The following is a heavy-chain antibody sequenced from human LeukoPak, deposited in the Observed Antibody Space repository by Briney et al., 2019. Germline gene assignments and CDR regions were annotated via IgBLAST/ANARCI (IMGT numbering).Heavy chain of an antibody. Sequence: SETLSLTCTVSGYSISSGYYWGWIRQPPGKGLEWIGSIYHSGSTYYNPSLKSRVTISADTSKNQFSLKLNSVTAADTAVYYCARTFCGGDCYLRWWGQGTLVTVSS. V-gene: IGHV4-38-2*02. CDR2: IYHSGST. CDR1: GYSISSGYY. CDR3: ARTFCGGDCYLRW. J-gene: IGHJ4*02. D-gene: IGHD2-21*02.